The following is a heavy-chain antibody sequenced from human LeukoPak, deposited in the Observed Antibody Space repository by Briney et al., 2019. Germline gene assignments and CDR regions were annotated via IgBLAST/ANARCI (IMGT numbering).Heavy chain of an antibody. J-gene: IGHJ4*02. Sequence: PGGSLRLSCAASGFIFSSYWMAWVRQAPGKGLEWVANIKQAGSENSYVDSVKGRFSISRDNAKNSLYLQMNSLRVEDTAVYYCARGFDSRFFNDWGQGTLVTVSS. CDR2: IKQAGSEN. D-gene: IGHD3-22*01. CDR1: GFIFSSYW. CDR3: ARGFDSRFFND. V-gene: IGHV3-7*01.